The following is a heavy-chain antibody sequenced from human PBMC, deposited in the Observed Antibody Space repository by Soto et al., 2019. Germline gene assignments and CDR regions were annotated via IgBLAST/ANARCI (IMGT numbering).Heavy chain of an antibody. CDR3: AKALYGGFTY. CDR1: GFTFSVYA. V-gene: IGHV3-23*01. Sequence: EVRLLESGGGLVQPGGSLRLSCAASGFTFSVYAMSWVRQAPGKGLEWVSGISGSGVSTHYADSVKGRFPVSRDNSKSMLYLQTNSLRAEDTAIYYCAKALYGGFTYWGQGTLVTVSS. J-gene: IGHJ4*02. D-gene: IGHD3-10*01. CDR2: ISGSGVST.